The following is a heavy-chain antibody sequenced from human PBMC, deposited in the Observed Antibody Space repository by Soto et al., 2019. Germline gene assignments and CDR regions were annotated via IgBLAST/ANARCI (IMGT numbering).Heavy chain of an antibody. J-gene: IGHJ4*02. D-gene: IGHD4-17*01. Sequence: ASVKVSCKTSGYSFTDYKLHWVRQAPGQGLEWMGWVDPNGGGSNSAQKFQGSVTMTWDTSITTAYLDLTRLTSNDTATYFCATWVDYGDFEGFDFWGQGTLVTVSS. CDR2: VDPNGGGS. CDR1: GYSFTDYK. V-gene: IGHV1-2*04. CDR3: ATWVDYGDFEGFDF.